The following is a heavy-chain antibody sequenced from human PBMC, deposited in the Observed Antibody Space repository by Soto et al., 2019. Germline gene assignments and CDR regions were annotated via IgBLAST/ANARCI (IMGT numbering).Heavy chain of an antibody. CDR1: GFTFDDYA. V-gene: IGHV3-9*01. Sequence: PGGSLSLSCAASGFTFDDYAMYWVRQGPGKGLEWVSGISWDSGRIGYVDSVKGRFTISRDNAENSLYLQMNSLRDEDTAVYFCARDGYSAVFDIWGQGTMVTVSS. CDR3: ARDGYSAVFDI. D-gene: IGHD5-18*01. J-gene: IGHJ3*02. CDR2: ISWDSGRI.